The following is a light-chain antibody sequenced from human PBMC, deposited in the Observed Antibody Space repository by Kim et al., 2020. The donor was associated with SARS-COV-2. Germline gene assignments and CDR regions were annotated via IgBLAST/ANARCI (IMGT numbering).Light chain of an antibody. J-gene: IGKJ4*01. V-gene: IGKV3-15*01. Sequence: EIVMTQSPATLSVSPGERATLSCRASQSIGSDLAWYQQKPGQAPRLLIYHASTRATGVPGRFSGSGFGAEFSLSISSLQSDDFAVYHCQQYNNWPPITCGGGTKVDIK. CDR2: HAS. CDR3: QQYNNWPPIT. CDR1: QSIGSD.